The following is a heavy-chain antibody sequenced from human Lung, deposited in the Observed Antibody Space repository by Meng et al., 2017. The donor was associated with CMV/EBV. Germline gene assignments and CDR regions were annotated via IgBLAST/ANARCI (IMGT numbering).Heavy chain of an antibody. V-gene: IGHV1-69*02. CDR2: IIPILGIA. CDR1: GGTFSSYT. D-gene: IGHD2-2*01. CDR3: ARPPNAIVVVPAASWFDS. Sequence: SXXVSXKASGGTFSSYTISWVRQAPGQGLEWMGRIIPILGIANYAQKFQGRVTITADKSTSTAYMELSSLRSEDTAVYYCARPPNAIVVVPAASWFDSWGQAXLVTVSS. J-gene: IGHJ5*01.